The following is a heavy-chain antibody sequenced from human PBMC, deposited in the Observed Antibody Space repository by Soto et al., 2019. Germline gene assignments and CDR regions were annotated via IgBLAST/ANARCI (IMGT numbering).Heavy chain of an antibody. V-gene: IGHV1-69*13. J-gene: IGHJ6*02. CDR3: ARVRPFGVVIQYYYGMDV. Sequence: ASVKVSCKASGDTFSSYAISWVRQAPGQGLEWMGGIIPIFGTPNYAQNFQGRVTITADESTSTAYMELSSLRSEDTAVYYCARVRPFGVVIQYYYGMDVWG. CDR2: IIPIFGTP. D-gene: IGHD3-3*01. CDR1: GDTFSSYA.